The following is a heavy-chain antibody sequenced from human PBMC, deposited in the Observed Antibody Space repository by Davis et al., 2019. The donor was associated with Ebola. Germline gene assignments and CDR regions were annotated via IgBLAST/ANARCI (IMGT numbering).Heavy chain of an antibody. D-gene: IGHD2/OR15-2a*01. Sequence: ASVKVSCKASGYTFTSYGISWVRQAPGQGLEWMGWISAYNGNTNYAQKLQGRVTMTTDTSTGTAYMELRSLRSDDTAVYYCARGLLRSYYYYYGMDVWGLGTTVTVSS. J-gene: IGHJ6*02. CDR2: ISAYNGNT. CDR3: ARGLLRSYYYYYGMDV. CDR1: GYTFTSYG. V-gene: IGHV1-18*01.